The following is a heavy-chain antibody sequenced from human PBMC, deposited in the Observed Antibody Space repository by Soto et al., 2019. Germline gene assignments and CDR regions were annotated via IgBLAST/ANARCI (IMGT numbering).Heavy chain of an antibody. J-gene: IGHJ6*03. Sequence: EVQLLESGGGLVQPGGSLRLSCAASGFTFSSYAMSWVRQAPGKGLEWVSAISGSGGSTYYADSVKGRFTISRDNSENTLYLQMNSLGAEDTAVYYCAKLPYYDFWSGYPHYYYYYMDVWGKGTTVTVSS. V-gene: IGHV3-23*01. CDR3: AKLPYYDFWSGYPHYYYYYMDV. CDR1: GFTFSSYA. CDR2: ISGSGGST. D-gene: IGHD3-3*01.